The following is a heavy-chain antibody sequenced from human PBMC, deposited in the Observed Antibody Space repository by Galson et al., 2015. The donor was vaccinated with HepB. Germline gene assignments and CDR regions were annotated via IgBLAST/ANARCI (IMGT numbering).Heavy chain of an antibody. Sequence: LRLSCAASGFTFSDYYMSWIRQAPGKGLEWVSYISSSSSYTNYADSVKGRFTISRDNAKNSLYVQMNSLRAEDTAGYYCARERGIVVVTTGAFDIWGQGTMVTVSS. D-gene: IGHD3-22*01. V-gene: IGHV3-11*05. J-gene: IGHJ3*02. CDR2: ISSSSSYT. CDR3: ARERGIVVVTTGAFDI. CDR1: GFTFSDYY.